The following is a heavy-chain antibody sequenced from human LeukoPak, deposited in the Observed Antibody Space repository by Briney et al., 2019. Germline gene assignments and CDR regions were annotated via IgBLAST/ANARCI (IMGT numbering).Heavy chain of an antibody. Sequence: GGSLRLSCAASGFTYSTFWMSWVRQAPGKGLEWVATIKQDGSETYYVDSVKGRFTISRDNAKNSLYLQMNSLRAEDTAVYYCARDRHVGTRDDVFHIWGQGTMVTVSS. D-gene: IGHD3-10*01. CDR2: IKQDGSET. CDR3: ARDRHVGTRDDVFHI. J-gene: IGHJ3*02. CDR1: GFTYSTFW. V-gene: IGHV3-7*01.